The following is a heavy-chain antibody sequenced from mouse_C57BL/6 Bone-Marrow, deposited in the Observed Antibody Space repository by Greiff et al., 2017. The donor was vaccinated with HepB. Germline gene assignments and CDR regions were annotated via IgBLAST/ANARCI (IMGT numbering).Heavy chain of an antibody. J-gene: IGHJ1*03. Sequence: EVQLQQSGAELVRPGASVKLSCTASGFNIKDDYMHWVKQRPEQGLEWIGWIDPENGATEYASKFQGKATITADTSSNTAYLQLSSLTSEYTAVYYCTTTLSFDVWGTGTTVTVSS. V-gene: IGHV14-4*01. CDR2: IDPENGAT. CDR3: TTTLSFDV. CDR1: GFNIKDDY.